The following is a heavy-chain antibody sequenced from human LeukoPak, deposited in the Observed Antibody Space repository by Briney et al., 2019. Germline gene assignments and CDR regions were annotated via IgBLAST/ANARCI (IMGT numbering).Heavy chain of an antibody. CDR1: GFTFGDYA. CDR2: IRSKAYGGTT. V-gene: IGHV3-49*03. J-gene: IGHJ4*02. D-gene: IGHD6-13*01. Sequence: GGSLRLSCTASGFTFGDYAMSWFRQAPGKGLEWVGFIRSKAYGGTTEYAASVKGRFTISRDDSRSIAYLQMNSLKTEDTAVYYCTSRPPYGEAAGTFYFDYWGQGTLVTVSS. CDR3: TSRPPYGEAAGTFYFDY.